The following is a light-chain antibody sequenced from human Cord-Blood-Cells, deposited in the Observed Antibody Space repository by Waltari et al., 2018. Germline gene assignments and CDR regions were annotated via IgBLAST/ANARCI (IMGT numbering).Light chain of an antibody. CDR3: MQALQTPLT. J-gene: IGKJ4*01. CDR2: LGS. CDR1: QSLLHSNGYNY. V-gene: IGKV2-28*01. Sequence: DIVLTQSLLSLPVTPGEPATIPCRSSQSLLHSNGYNYLDWYLQKPGQSPQLLIYLGSNRASGVPDRVSGSGSGTDFTLKISRVEAEDVGVYYCMQALQTPLTFGGGTKVEIK.